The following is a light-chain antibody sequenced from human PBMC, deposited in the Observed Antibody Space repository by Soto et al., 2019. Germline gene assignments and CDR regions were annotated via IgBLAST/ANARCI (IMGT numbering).Light chain of an antibody. V-gene: IGLV2-14*03. CDR3: TSYTSTISHVL. J-gene: IGLJ2*01. Sequence: QSALTQPASVSGSPGQSITISCTGTSSDVGGYNYVSWYQQHPGKAPNLIISEVSNRPSGVSTRFSGSKSGNTASLTISGLQAEDEADYYCTSYTSTISHVLFGGGTKLTVL. CDR2: EVS. CDR1: SSDVGGYNY.